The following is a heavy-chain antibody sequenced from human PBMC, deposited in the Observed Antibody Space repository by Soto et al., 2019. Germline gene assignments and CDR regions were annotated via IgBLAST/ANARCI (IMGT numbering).Heavy chain of an antibody. CDR1: GFTFSSYA. Sequence: GGSLRLSCAASGFTFSSYAMSWVRQAPGKGLEWVSAISGSGGSTYYADSVKGRFTISRDNSKNTLYLQMNSLRADDTAVYYCAKEGYSYGYYYYGMDVWGQGTTVTVSS. J-gene: IGHJ6*02. CDR3: AKEGYSYGYYYYGMDV. D-gene: IGHD5-18*01. V-gene: IGHV3-23*01. CDR2: ISGSGGST.